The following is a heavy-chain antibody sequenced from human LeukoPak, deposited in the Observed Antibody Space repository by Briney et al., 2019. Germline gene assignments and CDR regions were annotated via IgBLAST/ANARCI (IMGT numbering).Heavy chain of an antibody. V-gene: IGHV1-2*02. Sequence: TSVTVSCKASGYTFPANYMHWVRLAPGQGLEWMGWINPNSGGSNCAQKFQGRVTFTRETSISTAYMELSRLSSDDTAVYYCARVQVSDDNWAFFDYWVQGTLATVTS. CDR1: GYTFPANY. D-gene: IGHD1-1*01. J-gene: IGHJ4*02. CDR3: ARVQVSDDNWAFFDY. CDR2: INPNSGGS.